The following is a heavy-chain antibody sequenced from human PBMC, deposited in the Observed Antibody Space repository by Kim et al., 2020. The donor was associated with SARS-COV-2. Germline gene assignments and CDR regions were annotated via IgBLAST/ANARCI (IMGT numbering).Heavy chain of an antibody. V-gene: IGHV1-3*04. CDR3: ARGGRYGDYGAY. CDR1: GYSFADFP. D-gene: IGHD4-17*01. J-gene: IGHJ4*02. Sequence: ASVKVSCKASGYSFADFPMHWVRQAPGQSLELMGWINTASVNTKYSQQFQGRVTITRDTSATTAYMELTSLTSEDTAVYYCARGGRYGDYGAYWGQGTLV. CDR2: INTASVNT.